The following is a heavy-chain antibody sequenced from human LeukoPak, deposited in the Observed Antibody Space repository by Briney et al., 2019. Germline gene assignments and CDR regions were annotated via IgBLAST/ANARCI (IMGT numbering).Heavy chain of an antibody. D-gene: IGHD1-26*01. J-gene: IGHJ4*02. V-gene: IGHV1-24*01. CDR1: GYTLTELS. Sequence: ASVKVSCKVSGYTLTELSMHWVRQAPGKGLEWMGGFDPEDGETIYAQKFQGRVTMTEDTSTDTAYMELSSLRSEDTAVYYCATMIAGADPSYYFDYWGQGTLVTVSS. CDR3: ATMIAGADPSYYFDY. CDR2: FDPEDGET.